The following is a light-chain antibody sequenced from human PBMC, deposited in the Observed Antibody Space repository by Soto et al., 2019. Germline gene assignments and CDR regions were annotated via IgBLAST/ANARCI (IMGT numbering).Light chain of an antibody. V-gene: IGKV2-30*01. CDR3: LQGTHWPWT. Sequence: DVVMTQSPLSLPVTLGQAASISCRSSQSLVYSDGNTYLSWFQQRPGQSPRRLIYKVSNRDSGVRDRFSGSGSGTDFTLKISRVETEDVGLDYCLQGTHWPWTFGQGTKVEMK. J-gene: IGKJ1*01. CDR2: KVS. CDR1: QSLVYSDGNTY.